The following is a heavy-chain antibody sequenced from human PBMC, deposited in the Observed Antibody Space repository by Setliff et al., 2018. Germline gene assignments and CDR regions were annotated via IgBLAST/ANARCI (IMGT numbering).Heavy chain of an antibody. D-gene: IGHD3-10*01. CDR1: GYTFNNYG. CDR3: ARVESMVRGKNILRHFDY. CDR2: VTIYNGNT. V-gene: IGHV1-18*01. J-gene: IGHJ4*02. Sequence: ASVKVSCKASGYTFNNYGVAWVRQAPGQGLDWMGWVTIYNGNTKYAQNLQGRLTLSTNRSTSTVYMELGSLTTDDTAIYYCARVESMVRGKNILRHFDYWGQGTQVTVSS.